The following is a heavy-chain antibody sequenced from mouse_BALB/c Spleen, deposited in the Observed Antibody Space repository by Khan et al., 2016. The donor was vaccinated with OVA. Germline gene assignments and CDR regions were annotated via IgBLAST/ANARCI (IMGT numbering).Heavy chain of an antibody. J-gene: IGHJ3*01. CDR3: TRFGYLFAS. Sequence: MQLEESGTVLARPGTSVKMSCKASGYTFTSYWMHWVKQRPGQGLEWIGAIYPGNSDTSYNQKFKGKAKLTAVKSTSTAYMELSRLTNEDSAVYYCTRFGYLFASWGQGNLVTVSA. CDR2: IYPGNSDT. CDR1: GYTFTSYW. V-gene: IGHV1-5*01. D-gene: IGHD2-2*01.